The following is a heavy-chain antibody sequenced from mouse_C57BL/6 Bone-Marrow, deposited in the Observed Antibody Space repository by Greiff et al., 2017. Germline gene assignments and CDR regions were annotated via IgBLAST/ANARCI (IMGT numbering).Heavy chain of an antibody. V-gene: IGHV5-17*01. D-gene: IGHD1-1*01. CDR1: GFTFSDYG. Sequence: EVKLVESGGGLVKPGGSLKLSCAASGFTFSDYGMHWVRQAPEKGLEWVAYISSGSSTIYYADTVKGRFTISRDNAKNTLFLQMTSLRSEDTAMYYCARLLRGYFDYWGQGTTLTVSS. J-gene: IGHJ2*01. CDR3: ARLLRGYFDY. CDR2: ISSGSSTI.